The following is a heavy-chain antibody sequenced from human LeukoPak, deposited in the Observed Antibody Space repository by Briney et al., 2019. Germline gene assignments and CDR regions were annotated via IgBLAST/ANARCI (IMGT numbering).Heavy chain of an antibody. J-gene: IGHJ4*02. CDR3: ARGGAPPRYCSGGSCYSGEFDY. D-gene: IGHD2-15*01. CDR1: GFTFSSYA. V-gene: IGHV3-30-3*01. CDR2: ISYDGSNK. Sequence: GGSLRLSCAASGFTFSSYAMHWVRQAPGKGLEWVAVISYDGSNKYYADSVKGRFTISRDNSENTLYLQMNSLRVEDTAVYYCARGGAPPRYCSGGSCYSGEFDYWGQGTLVTVSS.